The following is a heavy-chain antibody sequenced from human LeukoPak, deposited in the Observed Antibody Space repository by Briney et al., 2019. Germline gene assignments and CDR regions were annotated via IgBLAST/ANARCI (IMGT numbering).Heavy chain of an antibody. Sequence: ASAKVSCKASGGTFSSYAISWVRQAPGQGLEWMGGIIPIFGTANYAQKFQGRVTITADESTSTAYMELSSLRSEDTAVYYCAREIFGVVIRGYYYYGMDVWGQGTTVTVSS. CDR2: IIPIFGTA. CDR3: AREIFGVVIRGYYYYGMDV. J-gene: IGHJ6*02. V-gene: IGHV1-69*13. D-gene: IGHD3-3*01. CDR1: GGTFSSYA.